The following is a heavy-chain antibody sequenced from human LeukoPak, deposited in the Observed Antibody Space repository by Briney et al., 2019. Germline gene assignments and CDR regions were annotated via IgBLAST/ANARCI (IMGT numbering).Heavy chain of an antibody. CDR3: ARDRWGATSSFDY. J-gene: IGHJ4*02. CDR1: GFTVSSNY. D-gene: IGHD1-26*01. CDR2: IYSGGST. Sequence: GGSLRLSCAASGFTVSSNYMSWVRQAPGKGLEWVSVIYSGGSTYYADSVKGRFTISRDNSKNTLYLQMSSLRADDTAVYYCARDRWGATSSFDYWGQGTLVTVSS. V-gene: IGHV3-66*01.